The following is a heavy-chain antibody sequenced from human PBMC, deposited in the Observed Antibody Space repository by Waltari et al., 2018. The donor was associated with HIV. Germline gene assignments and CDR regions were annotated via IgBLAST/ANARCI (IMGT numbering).Heavy chain of an antibody. CDR2: MNPSTGNA. Sequence: QGQLVQSGAEVKQSGASVRISCKASGYPFTNYDINWLRQATGQGLEWMGWMNPSTGNAGYAHKFQGRVTMTRDIPINPAYMELSGLTAPDTAVYYCSTSRPGAMFGDAWGQGTLVTVSS. CDR3: STSRPGAMFGDA. J-gene: IGHJ5*02. CDR1: GYPFTNYD. V-gene: IGHV1-8*01. D-gene: IGHD3-3*01.